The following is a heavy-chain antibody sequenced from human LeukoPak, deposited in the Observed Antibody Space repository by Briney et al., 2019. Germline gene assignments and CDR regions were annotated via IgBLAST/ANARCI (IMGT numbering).Heavy chain of an antibody. Sequence: ASVTVSFKASGYTFTIYDINWVRQAPGQGLEWMGWMNPNSGNTGYAQKFQGRVTMTRNTSISTAYMELSSLRSEDTAVYYCARVMYGGPREFDYWGQGTLVTVSS. CDR3: ARVMYGGPREFDY. CDR1: GYTFTIYD. V-gene: IGHV1-8*02. D-gene: IGHD4/OR15-4a*01. CDR2: MNPNSGNT. J-gene: IGHJ4*02.